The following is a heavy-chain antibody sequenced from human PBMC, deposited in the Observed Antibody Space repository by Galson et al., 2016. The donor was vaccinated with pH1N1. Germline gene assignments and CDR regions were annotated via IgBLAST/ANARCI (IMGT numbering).Heavy chain of an antibody. CDR1: GYTFSSYG. Sequence: SVKVSCKASGYTFSSYGISWVRQAPGKGLEWMGWISGYNGNTKYEQKIQGRVSMTIDTSTSTVYMEPGSLRSDDPALYYCARMSGSSRYLDYWGQGTLVTVSS. CDR3: ARMSGSSRYLDY. D-gene: IGHD1-26*01. CDR2: ISGYNGNT. V-gene: IGHV1-18*01. J-gene: IGHJ4*02.